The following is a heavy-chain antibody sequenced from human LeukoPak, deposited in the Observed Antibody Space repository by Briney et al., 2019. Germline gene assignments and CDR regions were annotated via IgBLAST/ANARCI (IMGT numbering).Heavy chain of an antibody. V-gene: IGHV3-11*01. CDR1: GGSISSYY. Sequence: LSLTCTVSGGSISSYYWSWIRQAPGKGLEWVSYISSSGSTIYYADSVKGRFTISRDNAKNSLYLQMNSLRAEDTAVYYCARDWGKGEYYFDYWGQGTLVTVSS. D-gene: IGHD3-16*01. CDR3: ARDWGKGEYYFDY. CDR2: ISSSGSTI. J-gene: IGHJ4*02.